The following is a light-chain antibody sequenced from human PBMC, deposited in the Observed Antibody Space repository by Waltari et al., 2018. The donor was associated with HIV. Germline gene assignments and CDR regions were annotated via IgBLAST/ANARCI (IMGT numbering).Light chain of an antibody. J-gene: IGLJ2*01. CDR1: SSDFGSYNL. V-gene: IGLV2-23*02. Sequence: QSALTQPASVSGSPGQSMTISCTGTSSDFGSYNLVSWYQQHPGKAPKLMIYEVSKRAPGVSNRFSGSKSGNTASLTTAGLQAEDEADYYCCSYAGTSTVVFGGGTKLTVL. CDR2: EVS. CDR3: CSYAGTSTVV.